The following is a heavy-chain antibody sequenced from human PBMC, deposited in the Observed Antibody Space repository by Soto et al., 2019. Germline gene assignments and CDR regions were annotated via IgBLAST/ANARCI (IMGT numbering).Heavy chain of an antibody. D-gene: IGHD6-6*01. V-gene: IGHV3-23*01. Sequence: VQLLESGGALVQPGGSLRLSCAASGFTFSDYAMTWVRQAPGKGLEWVSHTSGDGGSTYYADSVKGRFTISRDNSRDTMHLQMNSLRAEDTALYYCTRTLFIAARGVEPFDYWGQGALVTVSS. CDR2: TSGDGGST. CDR3: TRTLFIAARGVEPFDY. CDR1: GFTFSDYA. J-gene: IGHJ4*02.